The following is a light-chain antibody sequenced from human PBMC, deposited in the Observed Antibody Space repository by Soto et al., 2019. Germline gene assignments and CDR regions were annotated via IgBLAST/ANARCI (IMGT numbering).Light chain of an antibody. V-gene: IGKV1-5*01. CDR3: QHYDTYPWT. CDR2: DAS. CDR1: QSISGW. Sequence: DIQMTQSPSTLSASVGDRVTITCRASQSISGWLAWYQHKPGKAPKFLIFDASTLESGVPSRFSGSGSGTEFTLTISSLQPDDFATYYCQHYDTYPWTFGQGTKVDI. J-gene: IGKJ1*01.